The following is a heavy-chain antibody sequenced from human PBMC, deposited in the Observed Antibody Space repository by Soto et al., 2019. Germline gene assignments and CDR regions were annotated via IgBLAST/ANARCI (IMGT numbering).Heavy chain of an antibody. Sequence: PGGSLRLSCAASGFTFSIYSMNWVRQAPGKGLEWVSYISSSSSTIHYADSVKGRFTISRDNAKNSLYLQMNSLRAEDTAVYYCARNVVVTANFDYWGQGTLVTVSS. CDR3: ARNVVVTANFDY. J-gene: IGHJ4*02. D-gene: IGHD2-21*02. CDR2: ISSSSSTI. V-gene: IGHV3-48*01. CDR1: GFTFSIYS.